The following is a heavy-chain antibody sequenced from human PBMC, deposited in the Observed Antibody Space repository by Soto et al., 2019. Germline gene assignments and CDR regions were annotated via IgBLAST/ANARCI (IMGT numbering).Heavy chain of an antibody. Sequence: PGGSLRLSCAASGFTFSSYSMNWVRQAPGKGLEWVSSISSSSSYIYYAGSVKGRFTISRDNAKNSLYLQMNSLRAEDTAVYYCARGAARPGGYFDYWGQGTLVTVSS. J-gene: IGHJ4*02. V-gene: IGHV3-21*01. D-gene: IGHD6-6*01. CDR2: ISSSSSYI. CDR1: GFTFSSYS. CDR3: ARGAARPGGYFDY.